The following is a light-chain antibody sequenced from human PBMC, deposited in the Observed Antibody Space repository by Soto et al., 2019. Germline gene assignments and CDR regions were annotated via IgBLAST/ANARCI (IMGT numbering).Light chain of an antibody. V-gene: IGKV3-20*01. Sequence: EIVLTQSPGTLSLSPGERATLSCRASQSVSSSYLAWYQQKPGQAPRLLIYGASSRATGIPDRFSGSGSGTDFTLTISRLEPDYFAVYYCQQYGSASGYTFGQGTKLEIK. CDR3: QQYGSASGYT. J-gene: IGKJ2*01. CDR2: GAS. CDR1: QSVSSSY.